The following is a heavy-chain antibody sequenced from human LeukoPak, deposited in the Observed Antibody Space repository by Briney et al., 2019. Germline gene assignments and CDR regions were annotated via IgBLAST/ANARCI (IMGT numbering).Heavy chain of an antibody. D-gene: IGHD2-2*01. CDR2: IRYDGSNK. Sequence: PGGSLRLSCAASGFTFSSYGMHWVRQAPGKGLEWVTFIRYDGSNKYYADSVKGRFTISRDNSKNTLYLQMNSLRPEDTAVYYCANVNAMSTGYWGQGTLVTASS. J-gene: IGHJ4*02. CDR1: GFTFSSYG. V-gene: IGHV3-30*02. CDR3: ANVNAMSTGY.